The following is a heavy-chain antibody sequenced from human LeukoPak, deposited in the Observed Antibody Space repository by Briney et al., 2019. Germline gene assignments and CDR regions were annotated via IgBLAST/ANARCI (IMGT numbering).Heavy chain of an antibody. D-gene: IGHD5-18*01. J-gene: IGHJ4*02. CDR3: AKDPSTYSYGYKPFDY. V-gene: IGHV3-7*01. CDR1: GFTFSGNW. CDR2: INPDGSQK. Sequence: GGSLRLSCEASGFTFSGNWMSWVRQAPGKGPEWVASINPDGSQKLYVDSVKGRFTISRDNTKSSLYLQMNSLRAEDTAVYYCAKDPSTYSYGYKPFDYWGQGTLVTVSS.